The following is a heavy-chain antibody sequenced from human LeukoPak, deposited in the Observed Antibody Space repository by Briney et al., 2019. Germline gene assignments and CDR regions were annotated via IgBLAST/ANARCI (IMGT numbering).Heavy chain of an antibody. V-gene: IGHV3-9*01. CDR2: ISWTSGSI. CDR3: AKDYSGSFNWFDP. CDR1: GFAFGNYA. J-gene: IGHJ5*02. D-gene: IGHD5-12*01. Sequence: SLRLSGAASGFAFGNYAMHWVRQAPGKGLEWVSGISWTSGSIGYADSVKGRFTISRDNAKNSLYLQMNSLRAEDTALYYCAKDYSGSFNWFDPWGQGTLVTVSS.